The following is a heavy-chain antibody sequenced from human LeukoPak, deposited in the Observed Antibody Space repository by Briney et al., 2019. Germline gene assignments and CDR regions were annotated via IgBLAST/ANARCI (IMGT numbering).Heavy chain of an antibody. D-gene: IGHD1-14*01. J-gene: IGHJ6*02. Sequence: PSETLSLTCTVSGGSISNYYWSWIRQPPGRGLEWIGYIYYSGSTDYNPSLESRVTISVDTSENQFSLNLSSVTAADTAVYYCARDKPDRDGMDVWGQGTTVTVSS. CDR2: IYYSGST. CDR1: GGSISNYY. CDR3: ARDKPDRDGMDV. V-gene: IGHV4-59*01.